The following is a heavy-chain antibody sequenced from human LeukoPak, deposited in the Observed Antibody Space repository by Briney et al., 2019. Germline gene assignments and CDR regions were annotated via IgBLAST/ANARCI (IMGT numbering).Heavy chain of an antibody. CDR3: ARVWVRGVIYYYYYMDV. CDR1: GGSISSSSYY. V-gene: IGHV4-39*01. D-gene: IGHD3-10*01. Sequence: SETLSLTCTVSGGSISSSSYYWGWMRQPPGKGLEWIGSIYYSGSTYYNPSLKSRATISVDTSKNQFSLKLSSVTAPDTAVYYCARVWVRGVIYYYYYMDVWGKGTKVTISS. J-gene: IGHJ6*03. CDR2: IYYSGST.